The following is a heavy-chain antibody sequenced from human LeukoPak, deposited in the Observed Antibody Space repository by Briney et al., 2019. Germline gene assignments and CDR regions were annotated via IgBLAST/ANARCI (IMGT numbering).Heavy chain of an antibody. V-gene: IGHV3-72*01. Sequence: GGSLRLSCAASGFTFSDHYMDWVRQAPGKGLEWVGRTRNKANSYTTEYAASVKGRFTISRDDSKNSLYLQMNSLKTEDTAVYYCARDFFFNYYYDSSGSRTTDYWGQGTLVTVSS. J-gene: IGHJ4*02. CDR2: TRNKANSYTT. CDR3: ARDFFFNYYYDSSGSRTTDY. CDR1: GFTFSDHY. D-gene: IGHD3-22*01.